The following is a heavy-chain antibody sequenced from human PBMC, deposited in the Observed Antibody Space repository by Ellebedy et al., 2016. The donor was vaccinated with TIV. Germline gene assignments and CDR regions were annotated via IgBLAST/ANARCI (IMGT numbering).Heavy chain of an antibody. CDR3: ARDESYVAEVIDY. D-gene: IGHD1-26*01. CDR2: IGGDGEST. J-gene: IGHJ4*02. V-gene: IGHV3-23*01. Sequence: PGGSLRLSCAASGFPFSRNAMGWVRQAPGKGLEWVSSIGGDGESTHYADSVKGRFTISRDTSKNMLYLQMNSLRPEDTAVYYCARDESYVAEVIDYWGQGTLVTVSS. CDR1: GFPFSRNA.